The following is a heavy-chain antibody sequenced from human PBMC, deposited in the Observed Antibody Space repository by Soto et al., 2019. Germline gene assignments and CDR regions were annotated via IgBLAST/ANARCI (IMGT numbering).Heavy chain of an antibody. D-gene: IGHD6-19*01. J-gene: IGHJ6*02. CDR2: IIPIFGTA. V-gene: IGHV1-69*12. Sequence: QVQLVQSGAEVKKPGSSVKVSCKASGGTFSSYAISWVRQAPGQGLEWMGGIIPIFGTANYAQKFQGRVTITADESTSTAYRELSSLRSEETAVYYCARVRYVAVAGTGYYYGMDVWGQGTTVTVSS. CDR1: GGTFSSYA. CDR3: ARVRYVAVAGTGYYYGMDV.